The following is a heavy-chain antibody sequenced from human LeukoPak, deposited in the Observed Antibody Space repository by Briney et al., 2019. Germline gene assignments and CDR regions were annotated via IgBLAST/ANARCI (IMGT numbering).Heavy chain of an antibody. J-gene: IGHJ3*02. CDR3: ARGGSPLEALGDTFDI. CDR2: ISGDGSIT. CDR1: RFTFTNYW. Sequence: PGGSLRLSCAASRFTFTNYWMHWVRQGPGKGLVWVSRISGDGSITRYADSVKGRFTISRDNAKNTLYLQMNSLRAEDTAVYYCARGGSPLEALGDTFDIWGQGTMVTVSS. D-gene: IGHD1-26*01. V-gene: IGHV3-74*01.